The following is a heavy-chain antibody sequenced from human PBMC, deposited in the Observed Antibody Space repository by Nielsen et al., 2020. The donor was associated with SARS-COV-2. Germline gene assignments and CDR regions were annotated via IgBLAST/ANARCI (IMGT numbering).Heavy chain of an antibody. CDR1: GFTFGDYA. V-gene: IGHV3-49*03. CDR2: IRSKAYGGTT. CDR3: SSELDI. J-gene: IGHJ3*02. Sequence: GESLKISCTASGFTFGDYAMSWFRQAPGKGLEWVGFIRSKAYGGTTEYAASVKGRFTISRDDSRNTLYLQMSSLKTEDTAVYYCSSELDIWGHGTMVTVSS.